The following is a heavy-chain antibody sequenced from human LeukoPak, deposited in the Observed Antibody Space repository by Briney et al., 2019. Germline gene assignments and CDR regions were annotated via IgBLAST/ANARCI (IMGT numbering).Heavy chain of an antibody. D-gene: IGHD2-15*01. CDR2: IYYSGST. CDR3: AREVRVAYYYYYMDV. Sequence: SETLSLTCTVSGGSISSYYWSWIRQPPGKGLEWIGYIYYSGSTNYNPSLKSRVTISVDTFKNQFSLKLSSVTAADTAVYYCAREVRVAYYYYYMDVWGKGTTVTIS. CDR1: GGSISSYY. V-gene: IGHV4-59*01. J-gene: IGHJ6*03.